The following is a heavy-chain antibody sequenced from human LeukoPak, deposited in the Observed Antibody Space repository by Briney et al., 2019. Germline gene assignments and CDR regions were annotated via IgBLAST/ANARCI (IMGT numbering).Heavy chain of an antibody. V-gene: IGHV3-74*03. CDR1: GFTFSAYW. J-gene: IGHJ4*02. D-gene: IGHD1-1*01. CDR2: ISPDGSIT. Sequence: GGSLRLSCAASGFTFSAYWMHWVRQAPREGLVWVSRISPDGSITTYADSVKGRFTISRDNAKNTLYLQMSSLRAEDTAVYYCARPGDGFDYWGQGTLVTVSS. CDR3: ARPGDGFDY.